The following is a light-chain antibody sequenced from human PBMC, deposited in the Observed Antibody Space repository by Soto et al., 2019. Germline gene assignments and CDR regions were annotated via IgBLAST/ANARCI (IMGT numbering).Light chain of an antibody. J-gene: IGKJ1*01. V-gene: IGKV1-5*01. CDR2: DAS. CDR3: QQYNSYSLWT. Sequence: DIQMTQSPSTLSASVGDRVTVTCRASQSISSWLAWNQQKPGKAPKLLIYDASSLESGVPSRFSGSGSGTEFTLTISSLQPDDFATYYCQQYNSYSLWTFGQGTKVDIK. CDR1: QSISSW.